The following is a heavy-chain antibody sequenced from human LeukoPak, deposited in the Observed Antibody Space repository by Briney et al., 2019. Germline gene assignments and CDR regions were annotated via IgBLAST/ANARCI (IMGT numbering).Heavy chain of an antibody. CDR3: ARGFEGLRYFDWLSSTFDY. Sequence: GGSLRLSCAASGFTFSSYEMNWVRQAPGKGLEWDSYISSSGSTIYYADSVKGRFTISRDNAKNSLYLQMNSLRAEDTAVYYCARGFEGLRYFDWLSSTFDYWGQGTLVTVSS. CDR1: GFTFSSYE. J-gene: IGHJ4*02. D-gene: IGHD3-9*01. CDR2: ISSSGSTI. V-gene: IGHV3-48*03.